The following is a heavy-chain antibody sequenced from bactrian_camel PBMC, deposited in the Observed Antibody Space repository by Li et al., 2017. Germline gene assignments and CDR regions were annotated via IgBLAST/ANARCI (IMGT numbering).Heavy chain of an antibody. CDR2: IYSDGSNT. CDR3: AAGGGSSPCKVFAGTWFGYQY. V-gene: IGHV3-2*01. Sequence: VQLVESGGGLVQPRGSLRLSCAASGLTFRSYYMTWVRLAPGKGLEWVSGIYSDGSNTYYADSVKGRFTIARDNAKNTLYLQLNTLIPEDTAMYYCAAGGGSSPCKVFAGTWFGYQYWGQGTQVTVS. J-gene: IGHJ4*01. D-gene: IGHD6*01. CDR1: GLTFRSYY.